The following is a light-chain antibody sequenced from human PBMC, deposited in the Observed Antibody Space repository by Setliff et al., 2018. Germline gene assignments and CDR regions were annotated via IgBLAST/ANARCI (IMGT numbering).Light chain of an antibody. V-gene: IGLV1-44*01. J-gene: IGLJ1*01. CDR1: SSNIGTNT. Sequence: QSVLTQPPSASGTPGQRVTISCSGISSNIGTNTVNWYQQLPGTAPKLLIYSNNQRPSGVPDRFSGSESGTSASLAISGLQSEDEADYCSSYASSSIPYVFGSGTKVTVL. CDR3: SYASSSIPYV. CDR2: SNN.